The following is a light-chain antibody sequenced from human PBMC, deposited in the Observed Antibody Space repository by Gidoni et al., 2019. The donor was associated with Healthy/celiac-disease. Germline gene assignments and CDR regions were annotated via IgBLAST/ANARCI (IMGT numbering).Light chain of an antibody. V-gene: IGKV4-1*01. CDR2: WAS. CDR3: QQYYSTPWT. Sequence: DIVITQSPDSLAVSLGERATINCKSSQSVLYSSNNKNYLAWYQQKPGQPPKLLIYWASTRESGVPDRVSGSGYGTDFTLTSSSLQAEDVAVYYCQQYYSTPWTFXQXTKVEIK. CDR1: QSVLYSSNNKNY. J-gene: IGKJ1*01.